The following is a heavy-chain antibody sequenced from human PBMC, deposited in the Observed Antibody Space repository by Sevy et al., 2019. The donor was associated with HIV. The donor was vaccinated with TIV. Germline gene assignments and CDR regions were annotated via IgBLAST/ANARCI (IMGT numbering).Heavy chain of an antibody. D-gene: IGHD1-20*01. CDR3: ASDIRITGTLPFDY. CDR1: GFTFSSYA. J-gene: IGHJ4*02. CDR2: ISYDGSNK. V-gene: IGHV3-30-3*01. Sequence: GGSLRLSCAASGFTFSSYAMLWVRQAPGKGLEWVAVISYDGSNKYYADSVKGRFTISRDNSKNTLYLQMNSLRAEDTAVYYCASDIRITGTLPFDYWGQGTLVTVSS.